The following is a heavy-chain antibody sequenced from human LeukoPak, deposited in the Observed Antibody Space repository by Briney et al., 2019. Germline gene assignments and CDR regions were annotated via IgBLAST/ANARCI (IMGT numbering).Heavy chain of an antibody. CDR3: ARARNNYDESGYSALDH. V-gene: IGHV3-33*01. Sequence: PGRSLRLSCTASGFSFSSFGMHWVRQAPGKGLEWVASLWYNGINKYYADSVKGRFTISRDNSKNTLYLQMDSLRAEDTAMFYCARARNNYDESGYSALDHWGQGTLVTVS. CDR1: GFSFSSFG. D-gene: IGHD3-3*01. CDR2: LWYNGINK. J-gene: IGHJ4*02.